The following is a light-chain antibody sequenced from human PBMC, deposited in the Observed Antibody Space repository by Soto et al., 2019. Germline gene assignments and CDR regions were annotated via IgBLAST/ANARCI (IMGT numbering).Light chain of an antibody. Sequence: QSVLTQPRSVSGSPGQSVTISCTGTTSDVGDYNDVSWYQQHPGKAPKLIIFDVIKRPSGVPDRFSGSKSGNPASLTISGLQAEDEADHYCCSYAGTYTLVFGSGTKVTVL. V-gene: IGLV2-11*01. J-gene: IGLJ1*01. CDR1: TSDVGDYND. CDR2: DVI. CDR3: CSYAGTYTLV.